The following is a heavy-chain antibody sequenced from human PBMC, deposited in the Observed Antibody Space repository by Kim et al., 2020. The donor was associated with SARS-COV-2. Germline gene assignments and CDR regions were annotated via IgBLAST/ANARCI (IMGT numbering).Heavy chain of an antibody. V-gene: IGHV3-23*01. CDR3: AKDGHISTRAYYFDF. CDR2: ISGSGDRT. D-gene: IGHD1-1*01. CDR1: GFTFSNYV. J-gene: IGHJ4*02. Sequence: GGSLRLSCTASGFTFSNYVMSWVRQAPGKGLGWVSAISGSGDRTYYADSVKGRFTISRDNSKNTLYLQMNSLRAEDTAVYYCAKDGHISTRAYYFDFWGQGTLVTVSS.